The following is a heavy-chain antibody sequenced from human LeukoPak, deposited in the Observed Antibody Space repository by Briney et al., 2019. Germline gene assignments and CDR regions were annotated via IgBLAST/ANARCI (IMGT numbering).Heavy chain of an antibody. CDR3: AKDYYGSGRYPSGAFDI. Sequence: SGGSLRLSCAASGFTFSSYAMSWVRQAPGKGLEWVSAISGSGGSTYYADSVKGRFTISRDNSKNTLYLQMNSLRAEDTAVYYCAKDYYGSGRYPSGAFDIWGQGKMVTVSS. CDR1: GFTFSSYA. CDR2: ISGSGGST. D-gene: IGHD3-10*01. J-gene: IGHJ3*02. V-gene: IGHV3-23*01.